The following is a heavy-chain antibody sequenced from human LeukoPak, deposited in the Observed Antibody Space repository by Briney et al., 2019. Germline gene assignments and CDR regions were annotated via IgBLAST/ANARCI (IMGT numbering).Heavy chain of an antibody. CDR1: GFTFSSYA. Sequence: QPGGSLRLSCAASGFTFSSYAMSWVRQAPGKGLEWVSAISGSGGSTYYADSVKGRFTISRDNSKNTLYLQMDSLRAEDTAVYYCAKDSEAWQWLVLIYWGQGTLVTVSS. CDR2: ISGSGGST. CDR3: AKDSEAWQWLVLIY. V-gene: IGHV3-23*01. D-gene: IGHD6-19*01. J-gene: IGHJ4*02.